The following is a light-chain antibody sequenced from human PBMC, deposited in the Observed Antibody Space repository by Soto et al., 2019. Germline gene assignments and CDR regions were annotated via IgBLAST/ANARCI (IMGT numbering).Light chain of an antibody. CDR1: QSVSNNY. CDR2: GAS. Sequence: EVVATQSPGTLSLSTGERATLSCRASQSVSNNYLAWYQQKPGQAPRLLIYGASNRATGIPDRFSGSGSGTDSTLTISRLEPEDFAVYYCQQYGSSGTFGQGTKVDIK. CDR3: QQYGSSGT. J-gene: IGKJ1*01. V-gene: IGKV3-20*01.